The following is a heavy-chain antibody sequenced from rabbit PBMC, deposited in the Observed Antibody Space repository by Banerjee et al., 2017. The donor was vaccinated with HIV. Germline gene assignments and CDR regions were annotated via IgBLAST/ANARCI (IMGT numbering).Heavy chain of an antibody. CDR2: IGTGSGST. J-gene: IGHJ4*01. CDR3: ASGYSDIVFNL. Sequence: QEQLVESGGGLVKPGGTLTLTCKASGVDFSNYYYMCWVSQAPGKGLEWIGCIGTGSGSTWYASWAKGRFTISKTSSTTVTLQMTSLTAADTATYFCASGYSDIVFNLWGQGTLVTVS. V-gene: IGHV1S45*01. CDR1: GVDFSNYYY. D-gene: IGHD1-1*01.